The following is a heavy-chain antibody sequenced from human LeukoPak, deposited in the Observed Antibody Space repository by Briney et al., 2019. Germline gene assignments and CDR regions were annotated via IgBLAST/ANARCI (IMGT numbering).Heavy chain of an antibody. V-gene: IGHV1-24*01. CDR3: ATWIQLTDAFHI. Sequence: ASVKVSCKVSGHTLTELSLHWVRQTPGKGLEGMGGFDPEDGETIYAQKFQGRVTMTEDTYTDTAYMELSSLRSEDTAVYYCATWIQLTDAFHIWGQGTMVTVSS. D-gene: IGHD5-18*01. J-gene: IGHJ3*02. CDR1: GHTLTELS. CDR2: FDPEDGET.